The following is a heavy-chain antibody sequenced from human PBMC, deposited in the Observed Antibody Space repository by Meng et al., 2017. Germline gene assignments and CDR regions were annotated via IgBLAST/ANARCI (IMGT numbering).Heavy chain of an antibody. Sequence: VMAGTSEQNPVAPVQLSCNPSGYNFPDDYICWWRRAPGQGLEWMGRINPKSGVTPDAQKFQARVTMTGDTSISTAYMKLSRLRSDDTAMYYCARDEDISAAGKLFGDYWGQGTLVTVSS. CDR3: ARDEDISAAGKLFGDY. CDR1: GYNFPDDY. D-gene: IGHD6-25*01. J-gene: IGHJ4*02. CDR2: INPKSGVT. V-gene: IGHV1-2*06.